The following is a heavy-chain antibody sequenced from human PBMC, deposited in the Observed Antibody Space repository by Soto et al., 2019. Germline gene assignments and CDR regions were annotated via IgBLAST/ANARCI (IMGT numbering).Heavy chain of an antibody. D-gene: IGHD3-3*01. J-gene: IGHJ3*02. CDR1: GFTFSSYA. CDR2: ISGSGGST. V-gene: IGHV3-23*01. Sequence: HPGGSLRLSCAASGFTFSSYAMSWVRQAPGKGLEWVSAISGSGGSTYYADSVKGRFTISRDNSKNTLYLQMNSLRAEDTAVYYCAKDTRELRFLEWADDAFDIWGQGTMVTVSS. CDR3: AKDTRELRFLEWADDAFDI.